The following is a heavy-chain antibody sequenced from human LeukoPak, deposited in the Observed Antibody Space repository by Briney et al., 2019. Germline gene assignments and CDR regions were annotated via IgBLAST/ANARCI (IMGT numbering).Heavy chain of an antibody. CDR2: IYYSGNT. CDR1: GGSISSDY. D-gene: IGHD3-22*01. Sequence: SETLSLTCNVSGGSISSDYWTWIRQPPGKGLEWIGNIYYSGNTNYSPSLKSRVTISVDTSKNQFSLKLNSVTAADTAVYYCARRRDYYDSRGYYAFDIWGHGTMVTVSS. V-gene: IGHV4-59*01. CDR3: ARRRDYYDSRGYYAFDI. J-gene: IGHJ3*02.